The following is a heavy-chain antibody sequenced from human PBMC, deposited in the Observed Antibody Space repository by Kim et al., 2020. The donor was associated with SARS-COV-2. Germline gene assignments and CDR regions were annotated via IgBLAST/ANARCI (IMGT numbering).Heavy chain of an antibody. D-gene: IGHD3-9*01. Sequence: SETLSLTCTVSGCSVSSGSYYWSWIRQPPGKGLEWIGYIYYSGSTNYNPSLKSRVTISVDTSKNQFSLKLSSVTAAATAVYYCARDDANDMVSAYYYGM. CDR1: GCSVSSGSYY. CDR2: IYYSGST. J-gene: IGHJ6*01. CDR3: ARDDANDMVSAYYYGM. V-gene: IGHV4-61*01.